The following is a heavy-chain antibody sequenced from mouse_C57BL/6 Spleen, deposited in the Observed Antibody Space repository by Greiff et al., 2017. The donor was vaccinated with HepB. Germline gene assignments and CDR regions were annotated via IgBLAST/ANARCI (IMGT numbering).Heavy chain of an antibody. CDR2: IDPSDSYT. Sequence: QVQLQQPGAELVRPGTSVKLSCKASGYTFTSYWMHWVKQRPGQGLEWIGVIDPSDSYTNYNQKFKGKATLTVDTSSSTAYMQLSSLTSEDSAVYYCARMGDCYPYAMDYWGQGTSVTVSS. CDR3: ARMGDCYPYAMDY. D-gene: IGHD2-3*01. CDR1: GYTFTSYW. J-gene: IGHJ4*01. V-gene: IGHV1-59*01.